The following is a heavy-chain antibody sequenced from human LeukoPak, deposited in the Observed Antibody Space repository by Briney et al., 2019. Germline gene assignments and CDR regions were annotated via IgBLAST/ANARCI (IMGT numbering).Heavy chain of an antibody. CDR3: ARGRSIAVAGTMGPRKGLFDL. CDR2: INHSGST. V-gene: IGHV4-34*01. D-gene: IGHD6-19*01. J-gene: IGHJ2*01. CDR1: GGSFSGYY. Sequence: SETLSLTCSVYGGSFSGYYWSWIRQPPGKGLEGIGEINHSGSTNYNPSLKIRVTISVDTSKNQFSLPLSSVAAADTAVYYCARGRSIAVAGTMGPRKGLFDLWGRGTLVTVSS.